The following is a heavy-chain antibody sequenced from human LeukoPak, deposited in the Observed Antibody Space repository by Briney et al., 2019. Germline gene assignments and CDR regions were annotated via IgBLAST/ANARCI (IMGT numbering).Heavy chain of an antibody. CDR3: ARGVTSPLDAFDI. V-gene: IGHV4-59*01. CDR1: GGSISNYY. D-gene: IGHD3-10*01. J-gene: IGHJ3*02. Sequence: PSETLSLTCTVSGGSISNYYWNWMRQPPGKGLEWIGYLYNSGSTNYNPSLKSRLTISVDMSKNQLSLKLSSVTAADTAVYYCARGVTSPLDAFDIWGQGTTVTVSS. CDR2: LYNSGST.